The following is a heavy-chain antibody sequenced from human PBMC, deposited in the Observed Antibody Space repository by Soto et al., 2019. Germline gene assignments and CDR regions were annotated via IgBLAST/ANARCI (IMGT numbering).Heavy chain of an antibody. Sequence: PGGSLRLSCAASGFTVSSNYMSWVRQAPGKGLEWVSVIYSGGSTYYADSVKGRFTISRDNSKNTLYLQMNSLRAEDTAVYYCARGVPALRYFDLHAFDIWGQGTMVTVSS. D-gene: IGHD3-9*01. J-gene: IGHJ3*02. CDR3: ARGVPALRYFDLHAFDI. V-gene: IGHV3-66*01. CDR1: GFTVSSNY. CDR2: IYSGGST.